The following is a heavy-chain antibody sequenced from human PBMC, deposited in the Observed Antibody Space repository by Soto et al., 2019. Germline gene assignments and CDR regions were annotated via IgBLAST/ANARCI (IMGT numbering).Heavy chain of an antibody. V-gene: IGHV4-61*01. D-gene: IGHD1-1*01. CDR1: GGAVNTGSYY. J-gene: IGHJ4*02. CDR2: IFYTGHT. CDR3: ARRLAGSLRYFDY. Sequence: QVQLQESGPGLVKPSETLSLTCNVSGGAVNTGSYYWNWIRQPPGKALEWVGFIFYTGHTNYSPSLMSRATISLDTSKNQFSLKLTSLTAADTAVYSCARRLAGSLRYFDYWVQGVLVTVSS.